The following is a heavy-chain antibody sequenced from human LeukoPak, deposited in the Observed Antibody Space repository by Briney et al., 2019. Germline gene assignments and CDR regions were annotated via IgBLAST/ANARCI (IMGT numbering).Heavy chain of an antibody. CDR3: ARNPIAAASTFDY. V-gene: IGHV4-34*01. Sequence: PSETLSLTCAVYGGSFSGYYWSWIRQPPGKGLEWIGEINHSGSTYYNPSLKSRVTISVDTSKNQFSLKLGSVTAADTAVYYCARNPIAAASTFDYWGQGTLVTVSS. CDR2: INHSGST. J-gene: IGHJ4*02. CDR1: GGSFSGYY. D-gene: IGHD6-13*01.